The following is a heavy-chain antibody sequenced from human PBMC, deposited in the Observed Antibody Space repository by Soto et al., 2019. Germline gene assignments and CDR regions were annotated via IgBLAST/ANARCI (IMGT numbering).Heavy chain of an antibody. CDR3: ARQAVASSWENDFDY. D-gene: IGHD6-13*01. J-gene: IGHJ4*02. CDR2: IYYSGST. Sequence: SETLSLTCTVSGGSISSSSYYWGWIRQPPGKGLEWIGSIYYSGSTYYNPSLKSRVTISVDTSKNQFSLKLSSVTAADTAVYYCARQAVASSWENDFDYWGQGTLVTVSS. CDR1: GGSISSSSYY. V-gene: IGHV4-39*01.